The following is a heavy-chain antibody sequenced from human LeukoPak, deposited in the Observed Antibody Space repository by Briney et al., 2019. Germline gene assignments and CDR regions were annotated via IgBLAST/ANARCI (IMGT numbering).Heavy chain of an antibody. Sequence: SETLSLTCTVSGGSISSYYWSWIRQPPGKGLEWIGYIYYSGSTNYNPSLKSRVTISMDASKNQFSLNLSSVTAADTAVYFCARFSSSWLDYWGQGILVTVSS. J-gene: IGHJ4*02. V-gene: IGHV4-59*08. CDR3: ARFSSSWLDY. D-gene: IGHD6-13*01. CDR2: IYYSGST. CDR1: GGSISSYY.